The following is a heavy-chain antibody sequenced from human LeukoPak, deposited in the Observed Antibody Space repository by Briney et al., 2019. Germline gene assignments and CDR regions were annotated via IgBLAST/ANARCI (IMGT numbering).Heavy chain of an antibody. J-gene: IGHJ6*03. CDR2: IIALKANT. Sequence: ASVKASCKASGHTFTSFGISWGRHAPGQGREWMGWIIALKANTNYAQKPQGRVTMTTDTSTSTAYMELRSLRSDDTPVYYCARRGGKNYGDYVVYDKYMDVWGTGTTVTVSS. D-gene: IGHD4-17*01. CDR1: GHTFTSFG. CDR3: ARRGGKNYGDYVVYDKYMDV. V-gene: IGHV1-18*01.